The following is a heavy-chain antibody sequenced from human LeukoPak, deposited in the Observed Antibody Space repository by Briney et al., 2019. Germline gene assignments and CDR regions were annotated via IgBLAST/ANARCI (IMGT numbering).Heavy chain of an antibody. CDR3: AREWIQLWCGAFDI. D-gene: IGHD5-18*01. V-gene: IGHV1-2*02. CDR2: INPNSGGT. J-gene: IGHJ3*02. Sequence: GASVKVSCKASGYTFTGYYMHWVRQAPGQGLEWMGWINPNSGGTNYAQKFQGRVTMTRDTSISTAYMELSRLRSDDTAVYYCAREWIQLWCGAFDIWGQGTMVTVSS. CDR1: GYTFTGYY.